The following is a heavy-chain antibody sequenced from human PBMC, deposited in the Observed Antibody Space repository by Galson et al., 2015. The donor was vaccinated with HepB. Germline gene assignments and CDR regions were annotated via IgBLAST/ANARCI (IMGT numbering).Heavy chain of an antibody. D-gene: IGHD2-2*02. CDR3: AKGPRYCSSTRCYTPYYYYYMDV. J-gene: IGHJ6*03. CDR2: ISGSGGST. Sequence: SLRLSCAASGFTFSSYAMSWVRQAPGKGLEWVSAISGSGGSTYYADSVKGRFTISRDNSKNTLYLQMNSLRAEDTAVYYCAKGPRYCSSTRCYTPYYYYYMDVWGKGTTVTVSS. CDR1: GFTFSSYA. V-gene: IGHV3-23*01.